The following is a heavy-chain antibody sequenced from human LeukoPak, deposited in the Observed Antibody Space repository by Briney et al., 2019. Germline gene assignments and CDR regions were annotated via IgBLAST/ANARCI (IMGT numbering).Heavy chain of an antibody. CDR3: ARAEAHTSSMDY. Sequence: GGSLRLSCAASGFTVSSNYMSWVRQAPGKGLEWVSVIYSGGSTYYADSVKGRFTISRDNAKTSLYLQMNSLRAEDTAVYYCARAEAHTSSMDYWGQGTLVTVSS. D-gene: IGHD6-6*01. CDR1: GFTVSSNY. J-gene: IGHJ4*02. CDR2: IYSGGST. V-gene: IGHV3-53*01.